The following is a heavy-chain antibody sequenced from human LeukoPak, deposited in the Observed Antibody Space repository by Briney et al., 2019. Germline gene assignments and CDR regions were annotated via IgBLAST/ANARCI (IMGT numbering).Heavy chain of an antibody. CDR2: INHSGST. Sequence: SETLSLTCAVYGGSFSGYYWSWIRQPPGKGLEWIGEINHSGSTNYNPSLKSRVTISIGTSKNQFSLKLSSVTAADTAVYYCARLYFSESYYYDSSGYYDYWGQGTLVTVSS. CDR3: ARLYFSESYYYDSSGYYDY. V-gene: IGHV4-34*01. J-gene: IGHJ4*02. D-gene: IGHD3-22*01. CDR1: GGSFSGYY.